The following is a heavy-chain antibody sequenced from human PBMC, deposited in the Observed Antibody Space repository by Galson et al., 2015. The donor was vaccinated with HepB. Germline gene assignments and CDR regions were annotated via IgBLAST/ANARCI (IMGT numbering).Heavy chain of an antibody. V-gene: IGHV3-73*01. CDR1: GFTFSGSA. J-gene: IGHJ4*02. CDR2: IRSKANSYAT. CDR3: TSFGVTTAY. Sequence: SLRLSCAASGFTFSGSAMHWVRQASGKGLEWVGRIRSKANSYATAYAASVKGRFTISRDDSKNTAYLQMNSLKTEDTAVYYCTSFGVTTAYWGQGTLVTVSS. D-gene: IGHD4-17*01.